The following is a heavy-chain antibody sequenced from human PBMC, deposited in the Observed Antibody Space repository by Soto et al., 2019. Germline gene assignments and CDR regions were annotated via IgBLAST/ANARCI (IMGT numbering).Heavy chain of an antibody. CDR3: ARVVTADDAFDV. CDR1: GGSISSGDYY. D-gene: IGHD2-21*02. V-gene: IGHV4-30-4*08. CDR2: IFFRGST. Sequence: SETLSLTCIVSGGSISSGDYYWNWIRQPPGKGLEWIGNIFFRGSTHYNPSLESRLSMSVDTSRNQFSLRLTSVTAADTAVYYCARVVTADDAFDVWGQGTMVPV. J-gene: IGHJ3*01.